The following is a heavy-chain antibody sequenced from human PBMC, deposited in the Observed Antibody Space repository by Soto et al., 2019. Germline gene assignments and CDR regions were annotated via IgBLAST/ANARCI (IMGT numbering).Heavy chain of an antibody. J-gene: IGHJ4*02. CDR3: VPPGYSYGYY. D-gene: IGHD5-18*01. CDR1: SGSISSADYY. Sequence: SETLSLTCTVSSGSISSADYYWSWIRQPPGKGLEWIGYIYYTGSAYYNPSLKSRVTMSVDTSKNQFSLKVTSVTAEDTAVYYCVPPGYSYGYYWGQGTLVTVSS. V-gene: IGHV4-30-4*01. CDR2: IYYTGSA.